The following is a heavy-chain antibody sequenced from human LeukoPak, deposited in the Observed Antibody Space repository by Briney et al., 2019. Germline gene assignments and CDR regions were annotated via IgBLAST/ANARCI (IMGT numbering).Heavy chain of an antibody. D-gene: IGHD2-2*02. J-gene: IGHJ4*02. CDR1: GGTFSSYT. Sequence: ASVKVSCKASGGTFSSYTISWVRQAPGQGLEWMGRIIPILGIANYAQKFQGRVTITADKSTSTAYMELSSLRSEDTAVYYCAAYCSSTSCYTVVDYWGQGTLVTVSS. CDR2: IIPILGIA. V-gene: IGHV1-69*02. CDR3: AAYCSSTSCYTVVDY.